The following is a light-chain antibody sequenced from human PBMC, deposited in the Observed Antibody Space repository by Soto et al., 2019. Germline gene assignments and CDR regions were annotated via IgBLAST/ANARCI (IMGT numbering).Light chain of an antibody. CDR3: SSYAGNNILGV. CDR2: EVS. CDR1: SSDVGGYNY. J-gene: IGLJ1*01. V-gene: IGLV2-8*01. Sequence: QSALTQPPSASGSPGQSVTISCTGTSSDVGGYNYVSWYQQHPGKAPKLMIYEVSKRPSGVPDRFSGSKSGNTASLTVSGLQAEDEANYYCSSYAGNNILGVLGTGTKLTVL.